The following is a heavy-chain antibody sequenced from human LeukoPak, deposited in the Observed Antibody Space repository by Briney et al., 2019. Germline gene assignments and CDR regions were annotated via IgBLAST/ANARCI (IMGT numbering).Heavy chain of an antibody. J-gene: IGHJ4*02. CDR3: ARGPYCNGGSCYYFDY. D-gene: IGHD2-15*01. V-gene: IGHV4-4*07. CDR2: IYASGST. CDR1: GGSISGYY. Sequence: PSETLSLTCTVSGGSISGYYWSWIRQPAGKGLEWIGRIYASGSTNYNLSLKSRVTMSVDTSKNQFSLKLISVTAADTAVYFCARGPYCNGGSCYYFDYWGQGTLVTVSS.